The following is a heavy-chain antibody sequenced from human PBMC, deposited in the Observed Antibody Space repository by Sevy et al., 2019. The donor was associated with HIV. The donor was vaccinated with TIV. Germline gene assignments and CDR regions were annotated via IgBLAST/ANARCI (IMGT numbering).Heavy chain of an antibody. CDR1: GFTVSSNY. J-gene: IGHJ5*02. CDR2: IYSGGST. D-gene: IGHD6-13*01. CDR3: ARDPGGEAAAAGIFDP. V-gene: IGHV3-66*02. Sequence: GGSLRLSCAASGFTVSSNYMSWVRQAPGKGLEWVSVIYSGGSTYYADSVKGRFTISRDNSKNTLYLQMNSLRAEDTAVYYCARDPGGEAAAAGIFDPWGQGTLVTVSS.